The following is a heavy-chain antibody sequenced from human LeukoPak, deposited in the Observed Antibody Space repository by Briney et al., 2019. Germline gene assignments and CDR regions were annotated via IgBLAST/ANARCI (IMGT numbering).Heavy chain of an antibody. CDR2: ISSGSTTI. CDR3: ARDVEQWLVRVYYFDY. J-gene: IGHJ4*02. V-gene: IGHV3-48*01. Sequence: GPLRLSCATSGFTLSNYSMNWVRQAPGKGLEWVSYISSGSTTIYYADSVKGRFTVSRDNAKNSLYLQMNSLRAEDTAVYYCARDVEQWLVRVYYFDYWGQGTLVTVSS. CDR1: GFTLSNYS. D-gene: IGHD6-19*01.